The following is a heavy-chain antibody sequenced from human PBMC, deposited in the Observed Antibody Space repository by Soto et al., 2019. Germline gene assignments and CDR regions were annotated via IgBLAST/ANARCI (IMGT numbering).Heavy chain of an antibody. Sequence: EVQLLESGGGLVQPGGSLSLSCVGSGFFFRSYTMTWVGKAPGKGLEWVSSFSATSENTYYADSVRGRFTISRDNSKNTLFLQMNSLTAEDTAMYYCAKARDQQWVRLPFDYWGQGILVIVSS. CDR3: AKARDQQWVRLPFDY. J-gene: IGHJ4*02. CDR2: FSATSENT. V-gene: IGHV3-23*01. D-gene: IGHD6-19*01. CDR1: GFFFRSYT.